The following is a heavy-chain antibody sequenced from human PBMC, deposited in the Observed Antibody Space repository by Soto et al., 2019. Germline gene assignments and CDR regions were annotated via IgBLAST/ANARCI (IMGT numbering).Heavy chain of an antibody. D-gene: IGHD4-4*01. J-gene: IGHJ4*02. CDR3: ASVASDYINSVDH. CDR2: IGGSGGNR. V-gene: IGHV3-23*01. CDR1: GFTFNAYA. Sequence: EVQLLESGGGLVQPGGSLRLSCAASGFTFNAYAMTWVRQAPGKGLEWVSAIGGSGGNRYYAASVKGRFTISRDNSKHTLDLQMSRLRVEDTAVYYCASVASDYINSVDHWGQGILVTVSS.